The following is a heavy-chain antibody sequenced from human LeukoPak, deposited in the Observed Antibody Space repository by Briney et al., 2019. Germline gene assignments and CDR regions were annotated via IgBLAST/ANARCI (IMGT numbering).Heavy chain of an antibody. CDR2: TDPDNVGT. CDR1: GFSFTAHY. CDR3: VRESYDRSSDRHGRTFDY. V-gene: IGHV1-2*06. D-gene: IGHD3-22*01. Sequence: ASVKVSCKTSGFSFTAHYLHWIRQAPGQGLEWMGQTDPDNVGTKYAPKFQGRVTMTRDTSIATAYMELSSLTSGDTAVYFCVRESYDRSSDRHGRTFDYWGQGTLVTVSS. J-gene: IGHJ4*02.